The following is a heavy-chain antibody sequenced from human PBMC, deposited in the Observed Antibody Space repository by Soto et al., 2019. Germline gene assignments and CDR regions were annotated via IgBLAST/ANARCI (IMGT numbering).Heavy chain of an antibody. CDR3: AIYSYGYSPPYGMDV. CDR1: GGTFSSYA. V-gene: IGHV1-2*02. D-gene: IGHD5-18*01. CDR2: INPNSGGT. Sequence: ASVKVSCKASGGTFSSYAISWVRQAPGQGLEWMGGINPNSGGTNYAQKFQGGVTMTTDASTSTAYMELSRLRSDDTAVYYCAIYSYGYSPPYGMDVWGQGTTVTVSS. J-gene: IGHJ6*02.